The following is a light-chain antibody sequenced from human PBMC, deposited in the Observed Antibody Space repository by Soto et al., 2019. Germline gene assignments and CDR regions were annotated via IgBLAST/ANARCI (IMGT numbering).Light chain of an antibody. Sequence: DIQMTQSPSSLSASVGDRVTITCRASQSISSSLSWYRHIPGKAPKLLIYGASSLQSGVPSRFSGSGSGTDFTLTISSLQPEDFATYYCQQSYNTPWTFSQGTRVEIK. V-gene: IGKV1-39*01. CDR2: GAS. CDR1: QSISSS. J-gene: IGKJ1*01. CDR3: QQSYNTPWT.